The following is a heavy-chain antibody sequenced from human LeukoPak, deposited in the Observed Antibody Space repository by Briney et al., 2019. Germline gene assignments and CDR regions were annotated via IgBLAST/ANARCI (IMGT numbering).Heavy chain of an antibody. Sequence: ASVKVSCKASGYTFTSYDINWVRQATGQGLEWMGWMNPNSGNTGYAQKFQGRVTMTRNTSISTAYMELSSLRSEDTAVYYCAMYYDFWSGCSYYYYGMDVWGQGTTVTVSS. D-gene: IGHD3-3*01. V-gene: IGHV1-8*01. CDR1: GYTFTSYD. CDR3: AMYYDFWSGCSYYYYGMDV. J-gene: IGHJ6*02. CDR2: MNPNSGNT.